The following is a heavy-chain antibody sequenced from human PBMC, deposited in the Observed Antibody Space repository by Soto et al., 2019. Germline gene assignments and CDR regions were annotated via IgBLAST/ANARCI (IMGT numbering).Heavy chain of an antibody. CDR1: GGSISSGGYY. J-gene: IGHJ3*02. V-gene: IGHV4-31*03. D-gene: IGHD3-22*01. Sequence: QVQLQESGPGLVKPSQTLSLTCTVSGGSISSGGYYWSWIRQHPGKGLEWIGYIYYSGSTYYNPSLKSRVTISVDTSKNQFSLKLSSVTAADTAVYYCASSDSSGYYSHLDAFDIWGQGTMVTVSS. CDR2: IYYSGST. CDR3: ASSDSSGYYSHLDAFDI.